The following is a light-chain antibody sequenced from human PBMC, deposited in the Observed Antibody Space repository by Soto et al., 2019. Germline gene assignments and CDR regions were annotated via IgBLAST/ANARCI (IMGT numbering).Light chain of an antibody. Sequence: EIVLTQSPGTLSLSPGERATFSCRASQSVSSSFLTWYQHRPGQAPRLLIYGASSRATGIPDRFSGSGSGTDFTLTISRLEPEDFAVYSCQQYGSSPTTFGQGTKVDIK. V-gene: IGKV3-20*01. CDR2: GAS. J-gene: IGKJ1*01. CDR1: QSVSSSF. CDR3: QQYGSSPTT.